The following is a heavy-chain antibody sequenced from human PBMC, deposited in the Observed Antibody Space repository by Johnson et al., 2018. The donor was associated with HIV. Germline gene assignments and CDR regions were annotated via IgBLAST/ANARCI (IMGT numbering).Heavy chain of an antibody. J-gene: IGHJ3*02. CDR3: ARPISSGLGFDAFDI. Sequence: QMQLVESGGGVVQPGRSLRLSCAASGFTFSSYAMHWVRQAPGKGLEWVAVISYDGSNKYYADSVKGRFTISRDNSKNTLYLQMNSLRAEDTAVYYCARPISSGLGFDAFDIWGQGTMVTVSS. D-gene: IGHD3-22*01. CDR1: GFTFSSYA. CDR2: ISYDGSNK. V-gene: IGHV3-30*04.